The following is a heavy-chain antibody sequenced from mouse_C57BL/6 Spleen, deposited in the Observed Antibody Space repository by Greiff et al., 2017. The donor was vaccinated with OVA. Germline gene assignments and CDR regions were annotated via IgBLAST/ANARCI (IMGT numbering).Heavy chain of an antibody. CDR2: INPYNGGT. V-gene: IGHV1-19*01. CDR3: ARDLLLRSHYFDY. J-gene: IGHJ2*01. CDR1: GYTFTDYY. D-gene: IGHD1-1*01. Sequence: VQLQQSGPVLVKPGASVKMSCKASGYTFTDYYMNWVKQSHGKSLEWIGVINPYNGGTSYNQKFKGKATLTVDKSSSTAYMELNSLTSEDSAVYYCARDLLLRSHYFDYWGQGTTLTVSS.